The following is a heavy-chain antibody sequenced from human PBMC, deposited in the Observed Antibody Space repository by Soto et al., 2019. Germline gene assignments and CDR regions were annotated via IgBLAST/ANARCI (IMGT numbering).Heavy chain of an antibody. V-gene: IGHV4-30-2*01. CDR1: GASISIGGFS. Sequence: QLQLQESGSGLVKPSQTLSLTCTVSGASISIGGFSWNWIRQPPGKGLEWIGYIYHGGSTYYNPSLKTRITLSLDSSNNQFSLKLTSVTAADTAVYYCARDSTGTMTFDYWGQGSLVTVSS. CDR2: IYHGGST. D-gene: IGHD1-7*01. J-gene: IGHJ4*02. CDR3: ARDSTGTMTFDY.